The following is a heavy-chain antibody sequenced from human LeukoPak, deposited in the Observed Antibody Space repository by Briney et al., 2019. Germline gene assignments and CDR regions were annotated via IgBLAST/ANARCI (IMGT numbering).Heavy chain of an antibody. J-gene: IGHJ4*02. CDR3: AREGGRTSQFDY. CDR2: IRYDGSNK. D-gene: IGHD3-16*01. V-gene: IGHV3-30*02. Sequence: GGSLRLSCAASGFTFSSYGMHWVRQAPGQGLEWVAFIRYDGSNKYYADSVKGRFTISRDNSKNTLYLQMNSLRAEDTALYYCAREGGRTSQFDYWGQGTLVTVSS. CDR1: GFTFSSYG.